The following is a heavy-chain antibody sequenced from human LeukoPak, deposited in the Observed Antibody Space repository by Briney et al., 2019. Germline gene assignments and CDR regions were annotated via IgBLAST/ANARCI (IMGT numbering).Heavy chain of an antibody. CDR1: RFTFSSYG. D-gene: IGHD2-2*01. V-gene: IGHV3-30*02. J-gene: IGHJ6*03. CDR3: ARELPGCSSGSCYHDPRHYYYYYMDV. Sequence: GGSLRLSCAASRFTFSSYGMHWVRQAPGKGLEWVAYIQYDGSNEQYADSVKGRFTISRDNAKDSLYLQMNSLRAEDTAVYFCARELPGCSSGSCYHDPRHYYYYYMDVWGKGTTVTISS. CDR2: IQYDGSNE.